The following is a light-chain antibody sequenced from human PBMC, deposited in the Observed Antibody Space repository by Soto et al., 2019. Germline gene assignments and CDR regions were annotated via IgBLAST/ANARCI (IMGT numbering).Light chain of an antibody. Sequence: QSVLTQPPSVSGAXGXRVTXXXXGXXXNIESRYDVHWYQQLPGRAPKLLIYGNTNRPSGVPDRFSGSKSGTSASLAITGLQAEDEADYYCLSFDSSLSVVFGGGTKLTVL. V-gene: IGLV1-40*01. CDR3: LSFDSSLSVV. CDR1: XXNIESRYD. CDR2: GNT. J-gene: IGLJ2*01.